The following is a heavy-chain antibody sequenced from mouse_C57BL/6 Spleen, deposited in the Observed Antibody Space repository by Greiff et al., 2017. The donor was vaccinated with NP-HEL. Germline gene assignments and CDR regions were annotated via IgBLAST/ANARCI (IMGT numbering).Heavy chain of an antibody. Sequence: QVQLQQPGAELVKPGASVKLSCKASGYTFTSYWMHWVKQRPGQGLEWIGMIHPNSGSTNYNEKFKSKATLTVDKSSSTAYMQLSSLTSEDSAVYYCARNSNYAREGQYYYAMDYWGQGTSVTVSS. D-gene: IGHD2-5*01. CDR1: GYTFTSYW. V-gene: IGHV1-64*01. J-gene: IGHJ4*01. CDR2: IHPNSGST. CDR3: ARNSNYAREGQYYYAMDY.